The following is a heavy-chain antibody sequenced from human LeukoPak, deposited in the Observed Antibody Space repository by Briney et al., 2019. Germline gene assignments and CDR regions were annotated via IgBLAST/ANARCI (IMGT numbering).Heavy chain of an antibody. V-gene: IGHV3-21*05. Sequence: GGSLRLSCAASGFTFSLYAMNWVRQAPGKGLEWISYINDDSSDIHYAGSVRGRFTISRDDARKTLYLQLSSLRVEDTAVYYCARDLGGIVVVTATLFDYWGQGTLVTVSS. D-gene: IGHD2-21*02. J-gene: IGHJ4*02. CDR1: GFTFSLYA. CDR3: ARDLGGIVVVTATLFDY. CDR2: INDDSSDI.